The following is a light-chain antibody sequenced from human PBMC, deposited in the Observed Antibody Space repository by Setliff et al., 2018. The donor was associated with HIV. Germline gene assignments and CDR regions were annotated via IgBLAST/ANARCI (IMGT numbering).Light chain of an antibody. CDR2: EVS. J-gene: IGLJ1*01. V-gene: IGLV2-14*01. CDR3: SSYRSGNTLV. CDR1: SSDVGNYNY. Sequence: QSVLTQPASVSGSPGQSITISCTGTSSDVGNYNYVSWYQQHPGKAPKVMIYEVSNRPSGVSNRFSGSKSGNTASLTISGLQAEDEADYYCSSYRSGNTLVFGTGTKV.